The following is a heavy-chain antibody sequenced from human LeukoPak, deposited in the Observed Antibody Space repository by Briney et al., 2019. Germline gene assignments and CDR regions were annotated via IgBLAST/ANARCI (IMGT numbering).Heavy chain of an antibody. J-gene: IGHJ6*02. V-gene: IGHV4-30-2*01. CDR2: IYHSGST. D-gene: IGHD2-2*01. CDR1: GGSISSGGYS. CDR3: ARLGYCSSTSCFYYYYGMDV. Sequence: PSETLSLTCAVSGGSISSGGYSWSWIRQPPGKGLEWIGYIYHSGSTYYNPSLKSRVTISVDTSKNQFSLKLSSVTAADTAVYYCARLGYCSSTSCFYYYYGMDVWGQGTTVTVSS.